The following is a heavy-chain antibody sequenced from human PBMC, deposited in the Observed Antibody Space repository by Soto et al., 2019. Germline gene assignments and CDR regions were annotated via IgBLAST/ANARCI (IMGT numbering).Heavy chain of an antibody. Sequence: QVQLVQSGAEVKNPGASVKVSCKASGYTFTSYDINWVRHATGQGLEWMGWMNPNSGNTGYAQKFQGRVTMTRNTSLSTAYMELSSMRAEDTAVYYCASHLRWAEPWGQGTLVTVSS. CDR3: ASHLRWAEP. J-gene: IGHJ5*02. V-gene: IGHV1-8*01. D-gene: IGHD4-17*01. CDR1: GYTFTSYD. CDR2: MNPNSGNT.